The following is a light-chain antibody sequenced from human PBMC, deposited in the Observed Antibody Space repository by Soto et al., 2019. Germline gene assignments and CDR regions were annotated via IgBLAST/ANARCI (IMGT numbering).Light chain of an antibody. CDR1: SSNIGSNT. CDR2: NNS. Sequence: QAVVTQPPSASGTPGQRVTISCSGSSSNIGSNTVNWYQHLPAAAPKLLIYNNSQRPSGVPDRFSGSKSGTSASLAISGLQSEDEADYYCGAWDDSLNGYVFGTGTKVTVL. CDR3: GAWDDSLNGYV. V-gene: IGLV1-44*01. J-gene: IGLJ1*01.